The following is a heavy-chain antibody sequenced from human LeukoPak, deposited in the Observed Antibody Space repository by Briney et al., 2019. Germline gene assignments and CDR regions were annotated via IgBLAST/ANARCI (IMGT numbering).Heavy chain of an antibody. CDR2: INPSGGST. V-gene: IGHV1-46*01. CDR3: ARAGYSGYDYPYYYYYYGMDV. CDR1: GYTFTTYS. D-gene: IGHD5-12*01. J-gene: IGHJ6*02. Sequence: ASVKVSCKASGYTFTTYSVHWVRQAPGQGLEWMGIINPSGGSTSYAQKFQGRVTMTRDTSTSTVYMELSSLRSEDTAVYYCARAGYSGYDYPYYYYYYGMDVWGQGTTVTVSS.